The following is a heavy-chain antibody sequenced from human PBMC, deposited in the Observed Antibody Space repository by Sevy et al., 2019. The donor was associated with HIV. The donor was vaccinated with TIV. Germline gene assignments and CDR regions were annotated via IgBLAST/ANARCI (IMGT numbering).Heavy chain of an antibody. Sequence: GGSLRLSCVASGFTFRDYSMSWDRQAPGKGLEWVSTFSFGCGQINYAHSVKGRFTISRDNSKNSFYLQMNNLRAEDTAIYFCAREGCTKPHDYWGQGTLVTVSS. CDR1: GFTFRDYS. CDR3: AREGCTKPHDY. J-gene: IGHJ4*02. D-gene: IGHD2-8*01. CDR2: FSFGCGQI. V-gene: IGHV3-23*01.